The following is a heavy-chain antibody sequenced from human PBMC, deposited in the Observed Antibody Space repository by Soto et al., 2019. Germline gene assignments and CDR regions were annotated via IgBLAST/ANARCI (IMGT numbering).Heavy chain of an antibody. Sequence: QVQPQQWGAGLLKPSETLSLTCAVYGGSFSGYYWSWIRQPPGKGLEWIGEINHSGSTNYNPSLKSRVPISVDTSKNQFSLRLSSVTAADTAVYYCARVAGSYYTVWGQGTLVTVSS. D-gene: IGHD3-10*01. CDR2: INHSGST. V-gene: IGHV4-34*01. CDR1: GGSFSGYY. CDR3: ARVAGSYYTV. J-gene: IGHJ4*02.